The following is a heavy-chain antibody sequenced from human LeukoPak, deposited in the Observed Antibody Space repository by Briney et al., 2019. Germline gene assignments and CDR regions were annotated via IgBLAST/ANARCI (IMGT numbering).Heavy chain of an antibody. CDR1: GGSFSGYY. D-gene: IGHD3-10*01. CDR2: INHSGST. Sequence: ASETLSLTCAVYGGSFSGYYWSWIRQPPGKGLEWIGEINHSGSTYYSPSLKSRVTISVDTSKNQFSLKLTSVTAADTAVYYCARRKGFGEGYFDSWGQGTLVTVSS. V-gene: IGHV4-34*01. J-gene: IGHJ4*02. CDR3: ARRKGFGEGYFDS.